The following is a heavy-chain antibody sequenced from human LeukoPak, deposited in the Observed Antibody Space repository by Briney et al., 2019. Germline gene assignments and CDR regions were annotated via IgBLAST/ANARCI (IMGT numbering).Heavy chain of an antibody. D-gene: IGHD5-18*01. V-gene: IGHV3-7*01. CDR2: IKQDGSEK. J-gene: IGHJ4*02. CDR3: ARHLSGVTGYTYGRGIDY. Sequence: PGGSLRLSCAASGFTFSSYWMSWVRQAPGKGVEGVANIKQDGSEKYYVDSVRGRFTISRDNAKNSLYLQMNSLRAEDTAVYYCARHLSGVTGYTYGRGIDYWGQGTLVTVSS. CDR1: GFTFSSYW.